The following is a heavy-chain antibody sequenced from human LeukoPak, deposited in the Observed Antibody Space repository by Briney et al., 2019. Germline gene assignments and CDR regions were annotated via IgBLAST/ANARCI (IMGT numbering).Heavy chain of an antibody. D-gene: IGHD6-6*01. CDR2: INHSGST. CDR3: ARGSPQQLVARKNYFDY. CDR1: GVSFSGYY. V-gene: IGHV4-34*01. J-gene: IGHJ4*02. Sequence: SETLSLTCAVYGVSFSGYYWSWIRQPPGKGLEWIGEINHSGSTNYNPSLKSRVTISVDTSKNQFSLKLSSVTAADTAVYYCARGSPQQLVARKNYFDYWGQGTLVTVSS.